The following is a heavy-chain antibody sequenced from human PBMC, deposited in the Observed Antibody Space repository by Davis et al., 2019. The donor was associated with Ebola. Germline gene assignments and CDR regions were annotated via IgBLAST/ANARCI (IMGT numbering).Heavy chain of an antibody. J-gene: IGHJ6*02. CDR2: ISTTSSAI. CDR1: GFNFNTYE. Sequence: GESLKISCAAYGFNFNTYEMNWVRQAPGKGLEWVAYISTTSSAIYYADSVKGRFTISRDNAKKSLFLQMNSLRVEDTAVYYCASGDYGSVNYYGMDVWGQGTTVTVSS. D-gene: IGHD4-17*01. CDR3: ASGDYGSVNYYGMDV. V-gene: IGHV3-48*03.